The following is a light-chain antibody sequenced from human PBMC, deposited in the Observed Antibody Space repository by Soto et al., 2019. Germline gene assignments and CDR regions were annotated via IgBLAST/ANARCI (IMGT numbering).Light chain of an antibody. Sequence: DIQLTQSPPSLSASVGDRFTITCRASQGIGKDLGWYQQKPGKAPKRMIHDASSLESGVPSRFSGSGSGTDCTLTISSLQPEDVATYYCQQSYSTPWTFGQGTKVDI. V-gene: IGKV1-39*01. CDR2: DAS. CDR1: QGIGKD. CDR3: QQSYSTPWT. J-gene: IGKJ1*01.